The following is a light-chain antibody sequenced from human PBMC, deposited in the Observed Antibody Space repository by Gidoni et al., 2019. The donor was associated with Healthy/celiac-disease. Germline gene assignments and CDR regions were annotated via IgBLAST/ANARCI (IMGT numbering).Light chain of an antibody. Sequence: QSALTQPASVSGSPGQSIPISCTGTSSDVGGYNYVSWYQQHPGKAPKLLIYEVSNRPSGVSNRFSGSKSGNTASLTISGRQAEDEADYYCSSYTSSSTYVFGTGTKVTVL. CDR2: EVS. J-gene: IGLJ1*01. V-gene: IGLV2-14*01. CDR3: SSYTSSSTYV. CDR1: SSDVGGYNY.